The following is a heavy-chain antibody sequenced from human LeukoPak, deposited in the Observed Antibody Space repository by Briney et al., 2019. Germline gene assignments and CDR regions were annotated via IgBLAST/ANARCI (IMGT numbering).Heavy chain of an antibody. J-gene: IGHJ4*02. D-gene: IGHD4-17*01. V-gene: IGHV4-31*03. CDR1: GGSISSGGYY. CDR3: ARKYGDYPYYFDY. CDR2: IYYSGST. Sequence: PSQTLSLTCTVSGGSISSGGYYWSWIRQHPGKGLEWIGYIYYSGSTYYNPSLKSRVTISVDTSKNQFSLKLSSVTAADTAVYYCARKYGDYPYYFDYWGQGTLSPSPQ.